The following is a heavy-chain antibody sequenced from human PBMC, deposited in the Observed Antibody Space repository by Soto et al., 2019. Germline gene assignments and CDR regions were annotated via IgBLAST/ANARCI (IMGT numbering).Heavy chain of an antibody. V-gene: IGHV3-23*01. CDR1: GFTFTSYA. Sequence: PGGSLRLSCEASGFTFTSYAMSWVRQAPGKGLEWVSATSGSGDTTYYADSVKGRFTISRDNSEKRLYLQMNSLRAEDTAVYYCAKMVHGGYVSYFDSWGQGTLGTVSA. J-gene: IGHJ4*02. CDR2: TSGSGDTT. D-gene: IGHD5-12*01. CDR3: AKMVHGGYVSYFDS.